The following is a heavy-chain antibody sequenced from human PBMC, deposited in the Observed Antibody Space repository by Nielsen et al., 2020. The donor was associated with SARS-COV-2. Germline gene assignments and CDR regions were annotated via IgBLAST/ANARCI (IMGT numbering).Heavy chain of an antibody. CDR2: ISYDGSNK. CDR3: AKDHGERAFDY. D-gene: IGHD3-10*01. CDR1: GFTFSSYG. J-gene: IGHJ4*02. V-gene: IGHV3-30*18. Sequence: GGSLRLSCAASGFTFSSYGMHWVRQAPGKGLEWVAVISYDGSNKYYADSVKGRFTISRDNSKNTLYLQMNSLRAEDTAVYYCAKDHGERAFDYWGQGTLVTVSS.